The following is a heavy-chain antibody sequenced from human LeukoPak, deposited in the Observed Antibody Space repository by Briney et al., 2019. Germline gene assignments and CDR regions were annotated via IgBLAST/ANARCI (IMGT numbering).Heavy chain of an antibody. CDR3: AKERAPRVTTGGFDY. V-gene: IGHV3-23*01. Sequence: GGSLRLSCAASGFTFSSYAMSWVRQAPGKGLEWVSVISGSGGSTYYADSVKGRFTISRDNSENTLYLQMSSLRAEDTAVYYCAKERAPRVTTGGFDYWGQGTLVTVSS. CDR1: GFTFSSYA. J-gene: IGHJ4*02. D-gene: IGHD4-17*01. CDR2: ISGSGGST.